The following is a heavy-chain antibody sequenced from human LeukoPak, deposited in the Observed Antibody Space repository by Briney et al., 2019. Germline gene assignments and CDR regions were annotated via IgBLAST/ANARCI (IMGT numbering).Heavy chain of an antibody. D-gene: IGHD3-16*02. J-gene: IGHJ6*03. Sequence: GGSLRLSCAASGFTFSSYSMNWVRQAPGKGLEWVSSISSSSSYIYYADSVKGRFTISGDNAKNSLYLQMNSLRAEDTAVYYCARVPSPTYDYVWGSYRSYYYYYYYMDVWGKGTTVTVSS. CDR3: ARVPSPTYDYVWGSYRSYYYYYYYMDV. CDR1: GFTFSSYS. V-gene: IGHV3-21*01. CDR2: ISSSSSYI.